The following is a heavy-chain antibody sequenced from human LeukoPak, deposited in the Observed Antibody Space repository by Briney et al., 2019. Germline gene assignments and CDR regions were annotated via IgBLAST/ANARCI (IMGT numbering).Heavy chain of an antibody. J-gene: IGHJ3*02. Sequence: GASVKVSCKASGYSFSTYAVHWVRQAPGQRLEWMGWIAGDGNTKCSQDLQGRFTITRDTSASTAYMELSSLRSDDMAVYYCVRDNREGAFDIWGQGTMVTVSS. CDR1: GYSFSTYA. CDR3: VRDNREGAFDI. CDR2: IAGDGNT. V-gene: IGHV1-3*03. D-gene: IGHD2/OR15-2a*01.